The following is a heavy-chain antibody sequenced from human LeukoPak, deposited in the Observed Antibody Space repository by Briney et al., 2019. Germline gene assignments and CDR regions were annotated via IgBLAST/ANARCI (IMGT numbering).Heavy chain of an antibody. CDR1: GFTFSSHA. Sequence: GGSLRLSCAASGFTFSSHAMSWVRQAPGKGLEWVSAISGSGSSTYYADSVKGRFTISRDSSKNTLYLQMNSLRAEDTAVYYCAKRDGNGGNSARSAYDYWGQGTLVTVSS. V-gene: IGHV3-23*01. CDR3: AKRDGNGGNSARSAYDY. J-gene: IGHJ4*02. CDR2: ISGSGSST. D-gene: IGHD4-23*01.